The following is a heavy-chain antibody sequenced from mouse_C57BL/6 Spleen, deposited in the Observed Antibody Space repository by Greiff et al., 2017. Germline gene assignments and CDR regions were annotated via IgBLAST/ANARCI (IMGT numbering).Heavy chain of an antibody. Sequence: VQLQESGAELVKPGASVKLSCKASGYTFTSYWMQWVKQRPGQGLEWIGEIDPSDSNTNSNQKFTGKATLTVDTSSSTATMQLSSLTSEDSAVYYCARGRSTMITSGAFDYWGQGTTLTVSS. V-gene: IGHV1-50*01. CDR1: GYTFTSYW. CDR3: ARGRSTMITSGAFDY. CDR2: IDPSDSNT. D-gene: IGHD2-4*01. J-gene: IGHJ2*01.